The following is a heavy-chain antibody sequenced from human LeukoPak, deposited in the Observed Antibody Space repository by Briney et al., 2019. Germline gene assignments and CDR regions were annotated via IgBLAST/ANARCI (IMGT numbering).Heavy chain of an antibody. V-gene: IGHV4-34*01. Sequence: SETLSLTCAVYGGSFSGYYWSWIRQPPGKGLEWIGEINHSGSTNYNPSPKSRVTISVDTSKNQFSLKLSSVTAADTAVYYCARGTIFGPRYYYMDVWGKGTTVTVSS. D-gene: IGHD3-3*01. CDR2: INHSGST. J-gene: IGHJ6*03. CDR1: GGSFSGYY. CDR3: ARGTIFGPRYYYMDV.